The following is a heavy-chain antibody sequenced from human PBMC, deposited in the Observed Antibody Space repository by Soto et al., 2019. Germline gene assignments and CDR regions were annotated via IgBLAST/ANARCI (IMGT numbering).Heavy chain of an antibody. V-gene: IGHV3-7*01. J-gene: IGHJ4*02. D-gene: IGHD2-15*01. CDR3: ARVLPGGGYPHDYFDY. Sequence: EVQLVESGGGLVQPGGSLRLSCADSGFTFSSYWMSWVRQAPGKGLEWVANIKQDGSEKYYVDSVKGRFTISRDNAKNSLYLQMNSPRADDTAVYYCARVLPGGGYPHDYFDYWGQGTLVTVSS. CDR2: IKQDGSEK. CDR1: GFTFSSYW.